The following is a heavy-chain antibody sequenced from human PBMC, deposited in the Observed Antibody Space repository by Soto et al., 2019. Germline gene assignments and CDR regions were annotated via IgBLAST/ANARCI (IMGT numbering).Heavy chain of an antibody. CDR2: ISYDGNHK. CDR1: GITFSGYG. V-gene: IGHV3-30*18. J-gene: IGHJ6*02. CDR3: AKDRAGYSRGMDV. Sequence: QVQLVESGGGVVQPGRSLRLSCAVSGITFSGYGMHWVRQAPGKGLDWVSLISYDGNHKYYADSVKGRFTISRDNSKNTLDLQMNSLRPEDTAVYYCAKDRAGYSRGMDVWGQGTTVTVSS. D-gene: IGHD1-26*01.